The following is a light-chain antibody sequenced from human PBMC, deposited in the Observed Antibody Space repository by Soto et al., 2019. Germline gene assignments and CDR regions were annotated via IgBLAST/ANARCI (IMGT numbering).Light chain of an antibody. CDR3: CSYASYTTYV. Sequence: QSVLTQPASVSGSPGQSITISCTGASSDTGSYNLVSWYQQHPGKAPKLMIYDGSKRPSGVSNRFSGSRSGNTASLTIYGLEAEDEADYYCCSYASYTTYVFGPGTKLTVL. CDR1: SSDTGSYNL. J-gene: IGLJ1*01. V-gene: IGLV2-23*01. CDR2: DGS.